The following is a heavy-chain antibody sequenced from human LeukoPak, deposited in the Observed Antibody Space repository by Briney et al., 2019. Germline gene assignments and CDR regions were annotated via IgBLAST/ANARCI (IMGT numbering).Heavy chain of an antibody. CDR2: IYYSGST. V-gene: IGHV4-59*12. Sequence: PSETLSLTCTVSGGSISSYYWSWIRQHPGKGLEWIGYIYYSGSTYYNPSLKSRVTISVDTSKNQFSLKLSSVTAADTAVYYCARGPIAAAGTGLFDYWGQGTLVTVSS. CDR3: ARGPIAAAGTGLFDY. CDR1: GGSISSYY. D-gene: IGHD6-13*01. J-gene: IGHJ4*02.